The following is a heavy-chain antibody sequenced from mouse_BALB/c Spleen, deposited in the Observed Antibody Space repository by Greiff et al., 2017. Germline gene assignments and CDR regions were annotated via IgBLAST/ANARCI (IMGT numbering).Heavy chain of an antibody. V-gene: IGHV5-6-5*01. CDR2: ISSGGST. Sequence: EVQLVESGGGLVKPGGSLKLSCAASGFTFSSYAMSWVRQTPEKRLEWVASISSGGSTYYPDSVKGRFTISRDNARNILYLQMSSLRSEDTAMYYCARGPYDYDKAWLAYWGQGTLVTVSA. CDR1: GFTFSSYA. J-gene: IGHJ3*01. CDR3: ARGPYDYDKAWLAY. D-gene: IGHD2-4*01.